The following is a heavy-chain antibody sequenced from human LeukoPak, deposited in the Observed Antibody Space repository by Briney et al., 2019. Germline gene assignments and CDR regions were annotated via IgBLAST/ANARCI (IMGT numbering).Heavy chain of an antibody. V-gene: IGHV7-4-1*02. D-gene: IGHD3-3*01. CDR3: ARGPLEWLLWGGWYFDL. Sequence: ASVKVSCKASGYTFTSYAMNWVRQAPGQGLEWMGWINTNTGNPTYAQGSTGRFVFSLDTSVSTAYLQISSLKAEDTAVYYCARGPLEWLLWGGWYFDLWGRGTLVTVSS. J-gene: IGHJ2*01. CDR2: INTNTGNP. CDR1: GYTFTSYA.